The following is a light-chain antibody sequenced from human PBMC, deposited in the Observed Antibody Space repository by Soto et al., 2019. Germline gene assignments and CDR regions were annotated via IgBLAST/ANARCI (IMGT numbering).Light chain of an antibody. J-gene: IGLJ1*01. CDR1: SSDVGGYNH. Sequence: QSALTQPRSVSGSPGQSVTISCTGTSSDVGGYNHVSWYQQHPGKAPKLMIHDVTKRPSGVPDRFSGSKFGNTASLTISGLQAEDEADYYCCSYGGLYILYVFGTGTKLTVL. CDR2: DVT. CDR3: CSYGGLYILYV. V-gene: IGLV2-11*01.